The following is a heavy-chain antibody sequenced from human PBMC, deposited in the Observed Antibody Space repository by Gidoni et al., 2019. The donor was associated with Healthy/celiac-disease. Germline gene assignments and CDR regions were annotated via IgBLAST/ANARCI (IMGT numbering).Heavy chain of an antibody. Sequence: QVQLVQSGAEVKKPGASVKVSCKASGYTFTSYDINWVRQATGQGLEWMGCMNPNSGNTGYAQKFQGRVTMTRNTSISTAYMELSSLRSEDTSVYYCARGGTAMVIYYYYYGMDVWGQGTTVTVSS. CDR1: GYTFTSYD. CDR3: ARGGTAMVIYYYYYGMDV. CDR2: MNPNSGNT. V-gene: IGHV1-8*01. J-gene: IGHJ6*02. D-gene: IGHD5-18*01.